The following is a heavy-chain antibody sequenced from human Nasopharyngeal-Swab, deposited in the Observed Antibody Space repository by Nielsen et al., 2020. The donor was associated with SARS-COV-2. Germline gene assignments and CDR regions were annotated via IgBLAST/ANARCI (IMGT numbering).Heavy chain of an antibody. CDR1: GFTFSSYW. CDR2: IKQDGSEK. J-gene: IGHJ3*02. Sequence: ESLKISCVASGFTFSSYWMSWVRQAPGKGLEWVANIKQDGSEKYYVDSVKGRFTISRDNAKNSLYLQMNSLRAEDTAVYYCARDRDYAGTFDIWGQGTMVTVSS. CDR3: ARDRDYAGTFDI. V-gene: IGHV3-7*01. D-gene: IGHD2-2*01.